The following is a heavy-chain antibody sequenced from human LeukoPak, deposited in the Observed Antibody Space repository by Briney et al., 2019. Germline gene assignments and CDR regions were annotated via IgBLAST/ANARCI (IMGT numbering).Heavy chain of an antibody. CDR2: INHSGST. V-gene: IGHV4-39*07. D-gene: IGHD3-10*01. J-gene: IGHJ4*02. Sequence: KSSETLSLTCTVSGGSISSSPYYWGWIRQPPGKGLEWIGEINHSGSTNYNPSLKSRVTISVDTSKNQFSLKLSSVTAADTAVYYCARRRFSAGQNYGSGNYFDYWGQGTLVTVSS. CDR3: ARRRFSAGQNYGSGNYFDY. CDR1: GGSISSSPYY.